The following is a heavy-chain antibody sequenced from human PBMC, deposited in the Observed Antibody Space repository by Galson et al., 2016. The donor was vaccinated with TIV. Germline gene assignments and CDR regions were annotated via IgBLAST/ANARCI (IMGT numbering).Heavy chain of an antibody. V-gene: IGHV1-2*06. Sequence: SVKVSCKASGYSFTAFFLHWVRQAPGQGLEWMGRINPNSGGTTVAQKFQSRFTMTTDASINTAYMDLNRLTSDDTAVYFCAKGGRGSAWAADSWGQGTQVTVSS. CDR3: AKGGRGSAWAADS. CDR1: GYSFTAFF. J-gene: IGHJ4*02. D-gene: IGHD6-25*01. CDR2: INPNSGGT.